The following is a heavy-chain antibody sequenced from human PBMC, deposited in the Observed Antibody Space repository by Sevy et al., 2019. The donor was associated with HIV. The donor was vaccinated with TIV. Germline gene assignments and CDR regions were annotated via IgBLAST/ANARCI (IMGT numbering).Heavy chain of an antibody. CDR2: IYYSGST. J-gene: IGHJ4*02. CDR3: ARVPSIPRGGFDY. CDR1: GGSISTYY. D-gene: IGHD2-2*01. Sequence: SETLSLTCSVSGGSISTYYWSWXXQPPGKALEGIAYIYYSGSTNYNPSLKSRVTISVATSKNHFSLKLNSVTAADTAVYYCARVPSIPRGGFDYWGQGTLVTVSS. V-gene: IGHV4-59*01.